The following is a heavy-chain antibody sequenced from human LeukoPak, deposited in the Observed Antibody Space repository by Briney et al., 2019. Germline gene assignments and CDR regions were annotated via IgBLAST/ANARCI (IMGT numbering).Heavy chain of an antibody. CDR1: GFSFSTYN. Sequence: GGSLRLSCAASGFSFSTYNMNWVRQAPGKGLEWVAFIRYDGSNKYYADSVKGRFTISRDNSKNTLYLQMNSLRAEDTAVYYCAKDRRNYYDSSGYYYFDYWGQGTLVTVSS. J-gene: IGHJ4*02. CDR3: AKDRRNYYDSSGYYYFDY. V-gene: IGHV3-30*02. D-gene: IGHD3-22*01. CDR2: IRYDGSNK.